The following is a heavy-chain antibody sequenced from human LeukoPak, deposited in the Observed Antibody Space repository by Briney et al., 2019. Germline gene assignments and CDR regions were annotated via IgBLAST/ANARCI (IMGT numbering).Heavy chain of an antibody. D-gene: IGHD6-13*01. CDR1: GFTFSSYS. CDR2: ISSSSSYI. Sequence: KTGGSLRLSCAASGFTFSSYSMNWVRQAPGKGLEWVSSISSSSSYIYYADSVKGRFTISRDNAKNSLYLQINSLRAEDTAVYYCARDGGYSSSWSKTGLDYWGQGTLVTVSS. CDR3: ARDGGYSSSWSKTGLDY. V-gene: IGHV3-21*01. J-gene: IGHJ4*02.